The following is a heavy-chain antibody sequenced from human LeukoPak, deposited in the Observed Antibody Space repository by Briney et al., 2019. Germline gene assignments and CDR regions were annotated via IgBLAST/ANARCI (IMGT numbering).Heavy chain of an antibody. D-gene: IGHD7-27*01. CDR2: ISYTGNT. CDR3: ARDTGNCGGDRFDP. Sequence: PSETLSLTCSVSGGSTSGYCWTWIRQPPGKGLEWIGHISYTGNTKYNPSLKIRVTISVDTSKNQLSLNLSSVTAADTALYYCARDTGNCGGDRFDPWGQGTLVTVSS. V-gene: IGHV4-59*01. CDR1: GGSTSGYC. J-gene: IGHJ5*02.